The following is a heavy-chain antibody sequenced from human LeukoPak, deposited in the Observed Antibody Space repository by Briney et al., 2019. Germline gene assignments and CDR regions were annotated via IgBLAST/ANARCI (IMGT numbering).Heavy chain of an antibody. CDR2: INPSGGST. CDR1: GYTFTSYY. Sequence: ASVKVSCTASGYTFTSYYMHWVRQAPGQGLEWMGIINPSGGSTSYAQNFQGRVTMTRDTSISTAYMELSSLMSEDTAVYYCARGLPKAVFGVVIEDWGQGTLVTVSS. CDR3: ARGLPKAVFGVVIED. J-gene: IGHJ1*01. D-gene: IGHD3-3*01. V-gene: IGHV1-46*01.